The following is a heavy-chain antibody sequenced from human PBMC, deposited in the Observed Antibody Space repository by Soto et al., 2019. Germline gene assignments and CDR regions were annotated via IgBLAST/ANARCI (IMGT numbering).Heavy chain of an antibody. V-gene: IGHV1-18*01. J-gene: IGHJ6*02. D-gene: IGHD1-1*01. CDR3: ARARTGTTAYDYYGMDV. CDR2: ISAYNGNT. Sequence: QVQLVQSGAEVKKPGASVKVSCKASGYTFTSYGISWVRQAPGQGLEWMGWISAYNGNTNYAQKLQGRVTMTTDTSTSTAYMELRSLRSDDTAVYYCARARTGTTAYDYYGMDVWGQGTTVTVSS. CDR1: GYTFTSYG.